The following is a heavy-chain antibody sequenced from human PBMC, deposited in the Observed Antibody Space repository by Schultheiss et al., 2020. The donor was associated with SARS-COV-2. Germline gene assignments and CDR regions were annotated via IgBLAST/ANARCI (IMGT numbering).Heavy chain of an antibody. D-gene: IGHD2-2*01. CDR3: AKEKGSGSTSLSV. J-gene: IGHJ6*04. V-gene: IGHV3-30*02. Sequence: GESLKISCAASGFTFSSYGMHWVRQAPGKGLEWVAVIWYDGSNKYYADSVKGRFTISRDNSKNTLYLQMNSLRAEDTAVYYCAKEKGSGSTSLSVWGKGTTVTVSS. CDR2: IWYDGSNK. CDR1: GFTFSSYG.